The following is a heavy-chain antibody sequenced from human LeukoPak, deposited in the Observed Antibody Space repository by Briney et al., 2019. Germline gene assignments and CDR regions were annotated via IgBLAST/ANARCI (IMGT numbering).Heavy chain of an antibody. CDR2: INPNSGGT. V-gene: IGHV1-2*02. J-gene: IGHJ5*02. D-gene: IGHD2-15*01. Sequence: ASVKVSCKASGYTFTCYYMHWVRQAPGQGLEWMGWINPNSGGTNYAQKFQGRVTMTMDTSISTAYMELSRLRSDDTAVYYCARERIFGRGWFDPWGQGTLVTVSS. CDR3: ARERIFGRGWFDP. CDR1: GYTFTCYY.